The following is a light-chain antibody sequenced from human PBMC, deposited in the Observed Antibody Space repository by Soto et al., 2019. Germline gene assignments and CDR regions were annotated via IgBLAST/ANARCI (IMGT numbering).Light chain of an antibody. Sequence: EIVLTQSPGTLSLSPGERATLSCRASQSVSNNYLAWYQQKPGQAPRLLIYDVSNRATGIPARFSGSGSGTDSTLTISRLEPEDVEVYYCQQYGSLRTFGPGTNVDI. CDR2: DVS. CDR3: QQYGSLRT. J-gene: IGKJ1*01. CDR1: QSVSNNY. V-gene: IGKV3-20*01.